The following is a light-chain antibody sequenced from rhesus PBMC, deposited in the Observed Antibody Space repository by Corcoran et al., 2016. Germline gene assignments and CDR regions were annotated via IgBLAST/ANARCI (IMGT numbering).Light chain of an antibody. CDR3: QKCSSSPYS. CDR2: GAP. CDR1: QSVSSS. J-gene: IGKJ2*01. V-gene: IGKV3-53*01. Sequence: QVILTQSPATLSLSPGERATLPCRASQSVSSSLAWYQQKPGQAPRLLIYGAPRRATGTPERCSGSGAGTEFTLPISRLEPEYFTMYYCQKCSSSPYSFGQGTKVQIK.